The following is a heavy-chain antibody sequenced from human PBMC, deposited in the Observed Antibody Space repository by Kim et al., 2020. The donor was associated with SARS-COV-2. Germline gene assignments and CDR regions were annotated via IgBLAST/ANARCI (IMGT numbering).Heavy chain of an antibody. CDR2: INGDGSST. Sequence: GWSLRLSCAASGFTFSSFWMHWVRHAPGKGLEWVSGINGDGSSTNYADSVKGRFTVSSDNAKNTQYLQMNRLTDDDTAVYYCAKRDCRAVNCQFYYF. CDR3: AKRDCRAVNCQFYYF. V-gene: IGHV3-74*01. D-gene: IGHD2-15*01. J-gene: IGHJ4*01. CDR1: GFTFSSFW.